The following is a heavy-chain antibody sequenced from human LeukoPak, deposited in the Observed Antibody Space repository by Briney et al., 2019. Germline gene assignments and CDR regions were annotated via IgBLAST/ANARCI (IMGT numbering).Heavy chain of an antibody. J-gene: IGHJ5*02. CDR3: ARGPMTTVVTGNWFDP. V-gene: IGHV3-74*01. D-gene: IGHD4-23*01. CDR2: INSDGSST. CDR1: GFTFSSYW. Sequence: GGSLRLSCAASGFTFSSYWMHWVRQAPGKGLVWVSRINSDGSSTSYADSVKGRFTISRDNAKNTLYLQMNSLRAEDTAVYYCARGPMTTVVTGNWFDPWGQGTLVTVSS.